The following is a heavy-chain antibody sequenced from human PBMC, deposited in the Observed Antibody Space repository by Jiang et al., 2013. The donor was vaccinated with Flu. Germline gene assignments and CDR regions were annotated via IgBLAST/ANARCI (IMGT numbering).Heavy chain of an antibody. D-gene: IGHD6-19*01. Sequence: GNTNYAQKLQGRVTMTTDTSTSTAYMELRSLRSDDTAVYYCARDGFVRYSSGWDVLDYWGQGTLVTVSS. CDR3: ARDGFVRYSSGWDVLDY. V-gene: IGHV1-18*01. CDR2: GNT. J-gene: IGHJ4*02.